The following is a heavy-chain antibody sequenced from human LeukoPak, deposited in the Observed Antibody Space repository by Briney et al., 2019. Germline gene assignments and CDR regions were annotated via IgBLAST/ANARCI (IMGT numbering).Heavy chain of an antibody. CDR3: AKDLSGSLVGATIDY. CDR2: ISGSGGST. J-gene: IGHJ4*02. D-gene: IGHD1-26*01. CDR1: GFTFSSYA. V-gene: IGHV3-23*01. Sequence: PGGSLRLSCAAPGFTFSSYAMSWVRQAPGKGLEWVSAISGSGGSTYYAASVKGRFTISRDNSKNTLYLQMNSLRAEDTAVYYCAKDLSGSLVGATIDYWGQGTLVTVSS.